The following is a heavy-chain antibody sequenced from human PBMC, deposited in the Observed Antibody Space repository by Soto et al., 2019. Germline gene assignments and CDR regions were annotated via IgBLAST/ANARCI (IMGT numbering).Heavy chain of an antibody. J-gene: IGHJ4*02. CDR1: RFTFSDYY. D-gene: IGHD6-19*01. CDR2: ISSSGNTI. CDR3: ARARSGWFFDY. Sequence: GGSLRLSCAASRFTFSDYYMTWIRQAPGKGLEWVSYISSSGNTIYYAESVKGRFTISRDNAKDSLYLQMNSLRAEDTAVYYCARARSGWFFDYWGQGSLVTVSS. V-gene: IGHV3-11*01.